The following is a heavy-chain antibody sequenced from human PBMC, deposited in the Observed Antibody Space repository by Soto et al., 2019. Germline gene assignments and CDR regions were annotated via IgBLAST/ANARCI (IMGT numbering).Heavy chain of an antibody. CDR2: INSRGDNT. CDR3: GNGLENHYNYDY. CDR1: GFTFSNHV. V-gene: IGHV3-23*01. D-gene: IGHD3-16*01. J-gene: IGHJ4*02. Sequence: EVQLLESGGGLVQPGGSLRLSCAASGFTFSNHVMSWVRQAPGKGPEWVSSINSRGDNTYYAGSVRGQFTISRDNSKSTLYLQMNSLRAEDTAVYYCGNGLENHYNYDYWGQGTLVTVSS.